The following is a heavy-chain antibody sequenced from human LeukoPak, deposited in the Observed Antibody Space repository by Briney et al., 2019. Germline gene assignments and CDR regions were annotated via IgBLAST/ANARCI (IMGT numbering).Heavy chain of an antibody. V-gene: IGHV3-30*02. D-gene: IGHD6-6*01. Sequence: PGGSLRLSCAAPGFTFSSYGMHWVRQAPGKGLEWVAFIRYDGSNKYYADSVKGRFTISRDNSKNTLYLQMNSLRAEDTAVYYCAKISPYSSSGRRNYYYYYMDVWGKGTTVTVSS. CDR1: GFTFSSYG. CDR3: AKISPYSSSGRRNYYYYYMDV. CDR2: IRYDGSNK. J-gene: IGHJ6*03.